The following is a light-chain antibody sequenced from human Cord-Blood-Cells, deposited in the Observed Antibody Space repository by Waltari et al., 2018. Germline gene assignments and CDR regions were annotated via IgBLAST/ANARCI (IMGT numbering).Light chain of an antibody. CDR1: QSISSY. Sequence: DIQMTQSPSSLSASVGDRVTVTCRASQSISSYLNWYQQKPGKDPKLLIYVASSFQSGVPSRFSGSGSGTDFTLTISSLQPEDFATYYCQQSYSTPPLTFGGGTKVEIK. CDR2: VAS. CDR3: QQSYSTPPLT. V-gene: IGKV1-39*01. J-gene: IGKJ4*01.